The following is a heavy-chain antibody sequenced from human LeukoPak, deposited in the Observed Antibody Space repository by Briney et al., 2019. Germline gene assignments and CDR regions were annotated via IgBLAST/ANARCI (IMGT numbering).Heavy chain of an antibody. CDR1: GLTISSYS. J-gene: IGHJ4*02. V-gene: IGHV3-48*01. D-gene: IGHD1-26*01. CDR3: ASWGEGALDN. Sequence: GGSLRLSCAASGLTISSYSMNWVRQAPGKGLQWVSYISSSSSTIYYADSVKGRFTISRDNSKNTLYLQMNSLRVEDTGVYYCASWGEGALDNWGQGTLVTVSS. CDR2: ISSSSSTI.